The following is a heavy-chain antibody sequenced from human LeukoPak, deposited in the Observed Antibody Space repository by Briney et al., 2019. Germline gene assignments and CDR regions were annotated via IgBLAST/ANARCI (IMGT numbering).Heavy chain of an antibody. D-gene: IGHD2-2*02. J-gene: IGHJ5*02. CDR3: ARSSPYCSSTSCYNPRNWFDP. Sequence: PSETLSLTCTVSGGSISSGGYYWTWIRQHPGKGLEWIGYIYYSGSTYYNPSLKSRVTISVDTSKNQFSLKLSSVTAADTAVYYCARSSPYCSSTSCYNPRNWFDPWGQGTLVTVSS. CDR1: GGSISSGGYY. CDR2: IYYSGST. V-gene: IGHV4-31*03.